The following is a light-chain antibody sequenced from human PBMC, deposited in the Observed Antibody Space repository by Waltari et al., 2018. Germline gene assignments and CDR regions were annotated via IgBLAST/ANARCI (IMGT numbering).Light chain of an antibody. Sequence: DIQMTQSPSTLSASIVETVTITCRASQEIGVSLAWYQQKPGNAPKILISRASHLEEGVPSRFSGSGSGMDFALTITRLQPDDSATYHCLQFYTYAYTFGRGTRLEIK. CDR3: LQFYTYAYT. J-gene: IGKJ2*01. CDR1: QEIGVS. V-gene: IGKV1-5*03. CDR2: RAS.